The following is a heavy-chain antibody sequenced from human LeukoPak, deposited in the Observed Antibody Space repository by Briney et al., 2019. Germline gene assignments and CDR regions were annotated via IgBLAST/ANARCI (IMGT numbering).Heavy chain of an antibody. CDR2: ISAYNGNT. J-gene: IGHJ5*02. CDR3: ARALRFSLDANWFDP. V-gene: IGHV1-18*04. CDR1: GYTFTSNY. D-gene: IGHD3-3*01. Sequence: ASVKVSCKASGYTFTSNYIRWVRQAPGQGLEWMGWISAYNGNTNYAQKLQGRVTMTTDTSTSTAYMELRSLRSDDTAVYYCARALRFSLDANWFDPWGQGTLVTVSS.